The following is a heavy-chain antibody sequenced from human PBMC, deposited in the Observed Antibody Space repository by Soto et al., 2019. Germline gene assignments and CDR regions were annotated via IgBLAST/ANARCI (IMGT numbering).Heavy chain of an antibody. CDR1: GGTFSSYT. J-gene: IGHJ4*02. CDR3: ARAAYYYDSSGYYPGGY. Sequence: ASVKVSCKASGGTFSSYTISWVRQAPGQGLEWMGRIIPILGIANYAQKFQGRVTITADKSTSTAYMEVSSLRSEDTAVYYCARAAYYYDSSGYYPGGYWGQGSLVTVSS. CDR2: IIPILGIA. V-gene: IGHV1-69*02. D-gene: IGHD3-22*01.